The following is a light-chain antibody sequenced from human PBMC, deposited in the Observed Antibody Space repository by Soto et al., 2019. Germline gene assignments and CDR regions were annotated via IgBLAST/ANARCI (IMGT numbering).Light chain of an antibody. CDR3: QQYGGSLVT. Sequence: DIVLTQSPGTLSLSPGDRATLSCRASQSVRSSYVAWYQQKPGQAPRLLIYGSSTRATGIRDRFSGSGSGKDYTLTISRLEPEGFAVYYCQQYGGSLVTFGVGTKVEIK. CDR2: GSS. J-gene: IGKJ4*01. CDR1: QSVRSSY. V-gene: IGKV3-20*01.